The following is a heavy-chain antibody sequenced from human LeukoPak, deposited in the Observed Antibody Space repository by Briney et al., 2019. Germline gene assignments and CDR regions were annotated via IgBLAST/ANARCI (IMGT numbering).Heavy chain of an antibody. Sequence: GGSLRLSCAASGFTLSSYWMHWVRQPPGKGLVWVSRIKNDGRTNYTPSVKGRFPISRENAKNTIPLQMNCLTAEDTTVDYCARAPSAIGGYYPKYCREGGQRTLL. CDR1: GFTLSSYW. J-gene: IGHJ1*01. CDR2: IKNDGRT. D-gene: IGHD3-22*01. CDR3: ARAPSAIGGYYPKYCRE. V-gene: IGHV3-74*01.